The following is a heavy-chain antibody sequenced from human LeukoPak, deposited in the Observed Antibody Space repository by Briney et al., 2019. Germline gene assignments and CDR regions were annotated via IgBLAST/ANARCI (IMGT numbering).Heavy chain of an antibody. Sequence: SETLSLTCAVYGGSFSGYYWSWIRQPPGKGLEWIGEINHSGSTNYNASLKSRVTISVDTSKNQFSLKLRSVTAADTAVYYCARGNYYFDYWGQGTPVTVSS. CDR2: INHSGST. CDR3: ARGNYYFDY. CDR1: GGSFSGYY. V-gene: IGHV4-34*01. D-gene: IGHD1-20*01. J-gene: IGHJ4*02.